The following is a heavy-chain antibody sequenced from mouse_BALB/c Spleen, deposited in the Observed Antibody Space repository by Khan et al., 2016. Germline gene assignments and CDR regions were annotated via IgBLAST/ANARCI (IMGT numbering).Heavy chain of an antibody. Sequence: QVRLQQSGAELVKPGASVKLSCKASGYTITSYYMYWLKQRPGQGLEWIGEINPSNGGTNYNEKFKSKATLTGDKSSSTAYLQLSSVTSEDSAVYFCPRRTHYYGYYFDYCHQGTILTVSS. CDR2: INPSNGGT. CDR1: GYTITSYY. V-gene: IGHV1S81*02. D-gene: IGHD1-2*01. J-gene: IGHJ2*01. CDR3: PRRTHYYGYYFDY.